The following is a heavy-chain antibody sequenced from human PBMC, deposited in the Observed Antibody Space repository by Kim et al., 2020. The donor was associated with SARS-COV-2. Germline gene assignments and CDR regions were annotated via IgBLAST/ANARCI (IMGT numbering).Heavy chain of an antibody. CDR3: AEQVHCGWGCVDD. V-gene: IGHV3-23*01. Sequence: SADSVKGRFTNSRDNAKNTLFLQMNSVRAEDTAVYYCAEQVHCGWGCVDDWGQGTTVTVSS. J-gene: IGHJ6*02. D-gene: IGHD6-19*01.